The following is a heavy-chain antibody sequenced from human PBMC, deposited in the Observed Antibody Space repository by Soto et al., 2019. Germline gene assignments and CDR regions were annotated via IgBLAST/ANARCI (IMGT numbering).Heavy chain of an antibody. CDR2: IIPIFGTA. CDR1: GGTFSSYA. CDR3: ATGSHYYDSSGYRAFDI. Sequence: GASVKVSCKASGGTFSSYAISWVRQAPGQGLEWMGGIIPIFGTANYAQKFQGRVTITADESTSTAYMELSSLRSEDTAVYYCATGSHYYDSSGYRAFDIWGQGTMVTVS. V-gene: IGHV1-69*13. D-gene: IGHD3-22*01. J-gene: IGHJ3*02.